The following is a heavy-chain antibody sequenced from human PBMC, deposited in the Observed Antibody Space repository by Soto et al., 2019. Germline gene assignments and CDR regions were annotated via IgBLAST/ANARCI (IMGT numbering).Heavy chain of an antibody. CDR1: GFTFSSYA. Sequence: EVQLLESGGGLVQPGGSLRLSCAASGFTFSSYAMSWVRQAPGKGLEWVSAISGSGGSTYYADSVKGRFTISRDNSKNALYRQMNSLRAEDTAVYYCAKDLRLRGVVVDYWGQGTLVTVSS. D-gene: IGHD3-10*01. J-gene: IGHJ4*02. CDR3: AKDLRLRGVVVDY. V-gene: IGHV3-23*01. CDR2: ISGSGGST.